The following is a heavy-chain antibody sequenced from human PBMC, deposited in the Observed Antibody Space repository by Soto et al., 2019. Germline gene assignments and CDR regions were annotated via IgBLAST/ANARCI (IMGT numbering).Heavy chain of an antibody. CDR2: ISAYNGNT. D-gene: IGHD3-22*01. Sequence: QVQLVQSGAEVKKPGASVKVSCKASGYTFTSYGISWVRQAPGQGLEWMGWISAYNGNTNYAQKLQGRVTMTTDTSTRAAYMEPRSLRSDDTAVYYCASWDGDYASSGYDYWGQGTLVTVSS. CDR1: GYTFTSYG. CDR3: ASWDGDYASSGYDY. V-gene: IGHV1-18*01. J-gene: IGHJ4*02.